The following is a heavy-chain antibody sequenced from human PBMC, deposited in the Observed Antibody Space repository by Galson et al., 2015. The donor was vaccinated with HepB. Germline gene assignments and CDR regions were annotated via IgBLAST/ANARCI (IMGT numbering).Heavy chain of an antibody. CDR2: ISYSGGYT. CDR1: GLTLSSYA. D-gene: IGHD1-26*01. J-gene: IGHJ3*02. V-gene: IGHV3-23*01. Sequence: SLRLSCAASGLTLSSYAMSWVRQAPGKGLKWVSAISYSGGYTYYADSVKGRFTISRDNSNDMLYLQMISLRAEDTAVYYCAKGRSGTFYDAFDIWGQRTMVTVSS. CDR3: AKGRSGTFYDAFDI.